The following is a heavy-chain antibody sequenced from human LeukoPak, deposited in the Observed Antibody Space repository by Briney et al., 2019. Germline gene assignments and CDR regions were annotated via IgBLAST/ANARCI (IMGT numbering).Heavy chain of an antibody. CDR3: AKRMYYYDSSGYSNDDY. D-gene: IGHD3-22*01. J-gene: IGHJ4*02. CDR2: ISGSGGST. Sequence: GGSLKLSCAASGFTFSSYAMSWVRQAPGKGLEWVSAISGSGGSTCYADSVKGRFTISRDNSKNTLYLQMNSLRAEDTAVYYCAKRMYYYDSSGYSNDDYWGQGTLVTVSS. CDR1: GFTFSSYA. V-gene: IGHV3-23*01.